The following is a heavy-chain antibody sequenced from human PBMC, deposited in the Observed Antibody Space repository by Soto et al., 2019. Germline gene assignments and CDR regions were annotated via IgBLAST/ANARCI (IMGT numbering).Heavy chain of an antibody. CDR1: GGSFSGYY. Sequence: QVQLQQWGAELLKPSETLSLTCAVYGGSFSGYYWSWIRQPPGKGLEWIGEINHSGSTNYNPSLKSRVTISVDTSQNQFLLKMSSVTAANTAVDYCARNRGSGIVYYSMDDWAEGTTITVSS. V-gene: IGHV4-34*01. D-gene: IGHD3-10*01. CDR2: INHSGST. CDR3: ARNRGSGIVYYSMDD. J-gene: IGHJ6*01.